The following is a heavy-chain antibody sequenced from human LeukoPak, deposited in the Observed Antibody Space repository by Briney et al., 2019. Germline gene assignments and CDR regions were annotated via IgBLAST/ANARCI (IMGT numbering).Heavy chain of an antibody. CDR2: ISGRGST. CDR3: ARDGLDNFYYYMDV. D-gene: IGHD3/OR15-3a*01. Sequence: SETLSLTSTVSGGSITAYYWSWIRQPAGKGLEWIGRISGRGSTSYNPSLRSRVTMSVDTSKDQFSLKLSSVTAADTAVYYCARDGLDNFYYYMDVWGKGTTVTVSS. CDR1: GGSITAYY. J-gene: IGHJ6*03. V-gene: IGHV4-4*07.